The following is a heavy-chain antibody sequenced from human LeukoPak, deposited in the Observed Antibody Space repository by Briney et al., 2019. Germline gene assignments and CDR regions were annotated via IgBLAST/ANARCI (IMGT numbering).Heavy chain of an antibody. CDR3: ARTPRYSSSWYAYYFDY. J-gene: IGHJ4*02. V-gene: IGHV1-2*02. Sequence: ASVKVSCKASGYTFTGYYMHWVRQAPGQGLEWMGWINPNSGGTNYAQKFQGRVTMTRDTSISTAYMELSRLRSDDTAVYYCARTPRYSSSWYAYYFDYWGQGTLVTVSS. CDR1: GYTFTGYY. D-gene: IGHD6-13*01. CDR2: INPNSGGT.